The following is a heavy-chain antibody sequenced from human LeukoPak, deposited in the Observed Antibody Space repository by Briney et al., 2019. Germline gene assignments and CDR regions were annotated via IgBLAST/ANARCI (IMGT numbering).Heavy chain of an antibody. D-gene: IGHD4-23*01. Sequence: ASVKVSCKVSGYSLTELSVHWVRQAPGIGLEWMGGFTPEHAETTYAQRFQGRVTMTEDTSTGTAYMELSSLRSDDTAVYYCATGDYGGIYFDFWGRGTLVTVSS. CDR1: GYSLTELS. CDR3: ATGDYGGIYFDF. J-gene: IGHJ4*02. CDR2: FTPEHAET. V-gene: IGHV1-24*01.